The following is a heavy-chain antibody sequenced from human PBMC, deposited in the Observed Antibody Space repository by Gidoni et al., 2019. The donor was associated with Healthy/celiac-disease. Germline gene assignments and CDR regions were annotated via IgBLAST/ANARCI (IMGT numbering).Heavy chain of an antibody. CDR2: ISAYNGNT. V-gene: IGHV1-18*01. J-gene: IGHJ5*02. Sequence: QVQLVQSGAAVKKPGASFTVSCQASGYTFPRYGTSCVRQAPGQGLEWMGWISAYNGNTNYAQKLQGRVTMTTDTSTSTAYMELRSLRSDDTAVYYCARDYVGYCSGGSCYSRDGGNWFDPWGQGTLVTVSS. D-gene: IGHD2-15*01. CDR3: ARDYVGYCSGGSCYSRDGGNWFDP. CDR1: GYTFPRYG.